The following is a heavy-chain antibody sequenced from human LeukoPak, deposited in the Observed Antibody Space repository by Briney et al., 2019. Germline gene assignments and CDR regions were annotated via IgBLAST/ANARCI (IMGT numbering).Heavy chain of an antibody. CDR2: INHSGST. CDR1: GGSFSGYY. D-gene: IGHD3-22*01. Sequence: SETLSLTCAVYGGSFSGYYWSWIRQPPGKGLEWIGEINHSGSTNYNPSPKSRVTISVDTSKNQFSLKLSSVTAADTAVYYCARGRRSYDSSGYYFYFQHWGQGTLVTVSS. V-gene: IGHV4-34*01. CDR3: ARGRRSYDSSGYYFYFQH. J-gene: IGHJ1*01.